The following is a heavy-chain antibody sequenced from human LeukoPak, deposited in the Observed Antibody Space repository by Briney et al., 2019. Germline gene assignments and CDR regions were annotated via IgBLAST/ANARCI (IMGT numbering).Heavy chain of an antibody. V-gene: IGHV4-59*08. J-gene: IGHJ4*02. D-gene: IGHD3-10*01. Sequence: SETLSLTCTVSGGSISSYYWSWIRQPPGKGLEWIGYIYYSGSTNYNPSLKSRVTISVDTSKNQFSLKLSSVTAADTAVYYCARTLFMVRGAPGWGDYWGQGTLVTVSS. CDR2: IYYSGST. CDR1: GGSISSYY. CDR3: ARTLFMVRGAPGWGDY.